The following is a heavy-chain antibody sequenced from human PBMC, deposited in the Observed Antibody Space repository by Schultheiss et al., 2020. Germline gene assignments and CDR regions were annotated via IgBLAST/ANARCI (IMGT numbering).Heavy chain of an antibody. Sequence: ASGKVSCKASGGTFSSYAISWVRQAPGQGLEWMGWISAYNGNTNYAQKLQGRVTMTTDTSTSTAYMELRSLRSEDTAVYYCATLTMVRGVSGVDYWGQGTMVTVSS. D-gene: IGHD3-10*01. J-gene: IGHJ4*02. CDR1: GGTFSSYA. CDR2: ISAYNGNT. V-gene: IGHV1-18*01. CDR3: ATLTMVRGVSGVDY.